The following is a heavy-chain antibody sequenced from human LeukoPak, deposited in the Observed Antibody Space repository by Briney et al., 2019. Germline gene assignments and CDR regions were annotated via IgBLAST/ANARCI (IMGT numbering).Heavy chain of an antibody. CDR1: GYTFTSHY. Sequence: ASVKVSCKASGYTFTSHYMHWVRQAPGQGLEWMGIINPSGGSTSYAQKFQGRVTMTRDTSTSTVYMELSSLRSEDTAVYYCARGGAVPAAIGWFDPWGQGTLVTVSS. CDR3: ARGGAVPAAIGWFDP. CDR2: INPSGGST. V-gene: IGHV1-46*01. J-gene: IGHJ5*02. D-gene: IGHD2-2*01.